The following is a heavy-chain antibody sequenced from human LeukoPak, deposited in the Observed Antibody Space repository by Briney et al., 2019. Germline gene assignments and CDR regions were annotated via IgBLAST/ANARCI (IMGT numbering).Heavy chain of an antibody. CDR2: ISYDESQK. J-gene: IGHJ4*02. Sequence: GGSLRLSCAASGFIFSSSAMHWVRQAPGKGLEWVAVISYDESQKYYADSVKGRFTIFRDNSKNTLYLQMNSLRAEDTAVYYCATGTGYYYDRWGQGTLVTVAS. D-gene: IGHD3-9*01. CDR1: GFIFSSSA. CDR3: ATGTGYYYDR. V-gene: IGHV3-30*04.